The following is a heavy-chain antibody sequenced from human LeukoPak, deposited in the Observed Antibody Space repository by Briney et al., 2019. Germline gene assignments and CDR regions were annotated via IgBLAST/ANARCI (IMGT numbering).Heavy chain of an antibody. D-gene: IGHD1-1*01. CDR2: LDPSGSQK. V-gene: IGHV3-7*01. J-gene: IGHJ4*02. CDR1: GFTFNRSW. CDR3: AIWTSGNY. Sequence: PGGSLRLSCAASGFTFNRSWMNWVRQAPGKGLEWVANLDPSGSQKRYVDSVKGRFIISKDNPGASLYLDMYSLRAEDTATYYCAIWTSGNYWGQGTLVTVSS.